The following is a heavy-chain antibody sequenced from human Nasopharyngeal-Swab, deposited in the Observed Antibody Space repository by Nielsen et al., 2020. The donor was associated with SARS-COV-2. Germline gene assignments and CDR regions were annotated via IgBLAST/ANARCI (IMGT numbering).Heavy chain of an antibody. CDR3: AKDTSGWFLDY. CDR2: IKQDGSEK. J-gene: IGHJ4*02. CDR1: GFTFSSYW. V-gene: IGHV3-7*01. Sequence: GGSLRLSCAASGFTFSSYWMSWVPQAPGKGLECVATIKQDGSEKYYVDSVKGRFTISRDNAKNSLYLQMNSLRAEDTAVYYCAKDTSGWFLDYWGQGTLVTVSS. D-gene: IGHD6-19*01.